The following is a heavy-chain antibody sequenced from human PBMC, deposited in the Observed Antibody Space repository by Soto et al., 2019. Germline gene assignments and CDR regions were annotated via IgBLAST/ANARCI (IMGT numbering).Heavy chain of an antibody. CDR2: ISGSGGST. J-gene: IGHJ4*02. V-gene: IGHV3-23*01. CDR3: AKDGSYGQLWDY. Sequence: EVQLLESGGGLVQPGGSLRLSCAASGFTFSSYAMRWVRQAPGKGLEWVSAISGSGGSTYYADSVKGRFTISRDNSKNTLYLQMNSLRAEDTAVYYCAKDGSYGQLWDYWGQGTLVTVSS. D-gene: IGHD1-26*01. CDR1: GFTFSSYA.